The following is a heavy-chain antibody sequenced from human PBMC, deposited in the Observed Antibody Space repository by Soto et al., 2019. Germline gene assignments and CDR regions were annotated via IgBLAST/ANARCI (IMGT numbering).Heavy chain of an antibody. J-gene: IGHJ4*02. V-gene: IGHV2-70*11. CDR2: IDWDDDK. CDR3: ARTRRDIVATIAFDY. D-gene: IGHD5-12*01. CDR1: GFSLSTSGMC. Sequence: SGPTLVNPTQTLTLTCTFSGFSLSTSGMCVSWIRQPPGKALEWLARIDWDDDKYYSTSLKTRLTISKDTSKNQVVLTMTNMDPVDTATHYCARTRRDIVATIAFDYWGQGTLVTVSS.